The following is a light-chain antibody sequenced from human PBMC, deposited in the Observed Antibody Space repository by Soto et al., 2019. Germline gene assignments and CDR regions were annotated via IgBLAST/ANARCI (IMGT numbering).Light chain of an antibody. V-gene: IGKV3-20*01. CDR3: QQYSGSPPRT. Sequence: EVVLTQSPGTLSLSPGERATLYCRTSQTIVSTYLAWYQQKAGQAPRLLMYGTSSRATGIPDRFSGSGSGTDFTLTISSVEPEDFEIYYCQQYSGSPPRTFGQGTKVEIK. CDR1: QTIVSTY. J-gene: IGKJ1*01. CDR2: GTS.